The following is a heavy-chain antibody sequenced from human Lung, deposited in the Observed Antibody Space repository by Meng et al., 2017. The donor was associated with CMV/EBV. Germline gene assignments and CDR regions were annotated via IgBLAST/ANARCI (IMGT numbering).Heavy chain of an antibody. CDR2: INHSGST. V-gene: IGHV4-34*01. Sequence: LSCAVYGGSFSGYYWSWIRQPPGKGLEWIGEINHSGSTNYNPSLKSRVTISVDTSKNQFSLKLSSVTAADTAVYYCARWATANYYYYGMDVWAQGTXVTVSS. J-gene: IGHJ6*02. CDR1: GGSFSGYY. CDR3: ARWATANYYYYGMDV. D-gene: IGHD5-24*01.